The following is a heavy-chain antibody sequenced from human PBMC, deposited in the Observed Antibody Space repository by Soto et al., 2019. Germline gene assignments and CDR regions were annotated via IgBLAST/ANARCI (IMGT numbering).Heavy chain of an antibody. Sequence: GESLKISCAASGFTFSNAWMSWVRQAPGKGLEWVGRIKSKTDGGTTDYAAPVKGRFTISRDDSKNTLYLQMNSLKTEDAAVYYCPTKGGSSSFEYFQHWGQGTLVTVSS. CDR1: GFTFSNAW. D-gene: IGHD6-13*01. CDR2: IKSKTDGGTT. J-gene: IGHJ1*01. V-gene: IGHV3-15*01. CDR3: PTKGGSSSFEYFQH.